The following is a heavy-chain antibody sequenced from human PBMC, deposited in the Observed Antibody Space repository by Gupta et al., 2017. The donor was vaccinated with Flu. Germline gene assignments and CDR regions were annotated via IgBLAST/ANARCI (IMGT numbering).Heavy chain of an antibody. CDR3: AAVTYGPGSYEYYFDA. J-gene: IGHJ4*02. V-gene: IGHV1-58*01. D-gene: IGHD3-10*01. Sequence: RGQRSEWIGWSAVGSGNTNYAQRFQESVTITRDRSTSTAYMELTSLRSEDTAVYYCAAVTYGPGSYEYYFDAWGQGTLVTVSS. CDR2: SAVGSGNT.